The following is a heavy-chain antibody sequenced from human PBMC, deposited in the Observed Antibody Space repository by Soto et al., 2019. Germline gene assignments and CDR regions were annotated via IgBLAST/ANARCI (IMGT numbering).Heavy chain of an antibody. CDR2: IVVGSGNT. J-gene: IGHJ6*02. V-gene: IGHV1-58*01. Sequence: GASVKVSCKASGFTFTSSAVQWVRQARGQRLEWIGWIVVGSGNTNYAQKFQERVTITRDMSTSTAYMELSSLRSEDTAVYYCAADPPFIYSSSSGPGYSYGMDVWGQGTTVTVSS. D-gene: IGHD6-6*01. CDR3: AADPPFIYSSSSGPGYSYGMDV. CDR1: GFTFTSSA.